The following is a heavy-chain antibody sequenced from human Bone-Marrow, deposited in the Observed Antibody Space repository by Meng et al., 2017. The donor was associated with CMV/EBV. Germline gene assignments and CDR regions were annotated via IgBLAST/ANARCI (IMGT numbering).Heavy chain of an antibody. V-gene: IGHV4-4*02. J-gene: IGHJ5*02. D-gene: IGHD2-2*01. CDR3: ARVKVVPAAIYNWFAP. CDR2: IYHSGST. CDR1: GGSISSSNW. Sequence: SETLSLTCAVSGGSISSSNWWSWVRQPPGKGLEWIGEIYHSGSTNYNPSLKSRVTISVDKSKNQFSLKLSSVTAADTAVYYCARVKVVPAAIYNWFAPWGQGPLVTVYS.